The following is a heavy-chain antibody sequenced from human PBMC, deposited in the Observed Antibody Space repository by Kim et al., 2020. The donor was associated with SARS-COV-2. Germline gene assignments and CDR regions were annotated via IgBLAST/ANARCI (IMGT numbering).Heavy chain of an antibody. Sequence: ASVKVSCKASGYSFTNYAMHWVRQAPGQRLEWMGWIDADSGNTKYSQKFQGRVTITRDTSASTAYMELRSLRSEDTAVYYCARVRGTTVTTWSDYWGQGTLVTVSS. D-gene: IGHD4-17*01. J-gene: IGHJ4*02. V-gene: IGHV1-3*01. CDR2: IDADSGNT. CDR3: ARVRGTTVTTWSDY. CDR1: GYSFTNYA.